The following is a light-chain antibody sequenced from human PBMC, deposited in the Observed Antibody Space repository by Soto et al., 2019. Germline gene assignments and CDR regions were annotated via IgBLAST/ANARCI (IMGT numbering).Light chain of an antibody. CDR2: DAS. V-gene: IGKV1-5*01. CDR1: QNIRGW. J-gene: IGKJ1*01. CDR3: QQYNSYSWT. Sequence: DIRMTQSPSTLSRSVGDRVTISCGASQNIRGWLAWYQQKPGKAPKLLIYDASTLESGVPSRFSGSGSGTEFTLTISSLQPDDFATYYCQQYNSYSWTFGQGTTVAIK.